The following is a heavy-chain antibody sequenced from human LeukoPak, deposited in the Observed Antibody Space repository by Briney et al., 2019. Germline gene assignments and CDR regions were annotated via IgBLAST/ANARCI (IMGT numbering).Heavy chain of an antibody. CDR1: GYSISSGYH. Sequence: ASETLSLTCVVSGYSISSGYHWGWIRQPPGEGLEWIGSVYRSGSTYYNPSLKSRVTISVDTSKNQISLKVRSVTAADTAVYYCARENWAFDYWGQGILVTVSS. J-gene: IGHJ4*02. CDR3: ARENWAFDY. V-gene: IGHV4-38-2*02. CDR2: VYRSGST. D-gene: IGHD7-27*01.